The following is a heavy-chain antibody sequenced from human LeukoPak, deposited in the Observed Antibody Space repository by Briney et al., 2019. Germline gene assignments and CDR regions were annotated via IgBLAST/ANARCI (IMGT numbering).Heavy chain of an antibody. CDR3: ARDMTPVGATTDFDY. CDR2: ISYDGSNK. D-gene: IGHD1-26*01. V-gene: IGHV3-30-3*01. J-gene: IGHJ4*02. Sequence: GGSLRLSCAASGFTFSSYAMHWVRQAPGKGLEWVAVISYDGSNKYYADSVKGRFTISRDNSKNTLYLQMNSLRAEDTAVYYCARDMTPVGATTDFDYWGQGTLVTVSS. CDR1: GFTFSSYA.